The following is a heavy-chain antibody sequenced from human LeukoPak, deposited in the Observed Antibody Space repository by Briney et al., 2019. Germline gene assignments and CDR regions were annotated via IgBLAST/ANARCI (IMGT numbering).Heavy chain of an antibody. V-gene: IGHV3-74*01. Sequence: PGGSLRLSCAASGFTFSNYWMHWVRHAPGKGLEWVSRIKGDGGHTIYAGSVKGRSTISRDNAKNTVYLQMNSLRAEDTAVYYCTRDGDAYNFDYWGQGTLVTVSS. CDR2: IKGDGGHT. CDR1: GFTFSNYW. J-gene: IGHJ4*02. D-gene: IGHD5-24*01. CDR3: TRDGDAYNFDY.